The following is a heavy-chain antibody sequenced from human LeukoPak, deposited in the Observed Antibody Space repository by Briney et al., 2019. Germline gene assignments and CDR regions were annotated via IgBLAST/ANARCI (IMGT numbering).Heavy chain of an antibody. V-gene: IGHV3-74*01. CDR2: VNKDGSNT. CDR1: GFTFINYW. CDR3: ARYGYCTGGSCYPSGFEY. D-gene: IGHD2-15*01. Sequence: GGSLRLSCAASGFTFINYWMHWVRQAPGKGLVWVSRVNKDGSNTTYADSVKGRFTISRDNAKNTLYLQMNSLRVEDTAVYYCARYGYCTGGSCYPSGFEYWGQGILVTVSS. J-gene: IGHJ4*02.